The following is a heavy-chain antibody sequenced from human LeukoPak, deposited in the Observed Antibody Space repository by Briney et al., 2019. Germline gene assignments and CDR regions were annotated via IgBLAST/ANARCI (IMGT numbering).Heavy chain of an antibody. CDR1: GFSLSTSGIR. J-gene: IGHJ4*02. D-gene: IGHD6-13*01. V-gene: IGHV2-70*04. CDR2: IDWNDDK. CDR3: ARETSDYSSSWYGYYFDY. Sequence: SGPTLVNPTQTLTLTCTFSGFSLSTSGIRVSWIRQPPGKALEWLARIDWNDDKFYSTSLKTRLTISKDTSKNQVVLTMTNMDPVDTATYFCARETSDYSSSWYGYYFDYWGQGTLVTVSS.